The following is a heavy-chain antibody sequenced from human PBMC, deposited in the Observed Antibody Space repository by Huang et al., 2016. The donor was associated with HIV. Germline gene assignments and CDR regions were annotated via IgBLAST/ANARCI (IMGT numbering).Heavy chain of an antibody. V-gene: IGHV1-69*01. CDR3: ARESNIVVVPHTIKFFDY. J-gene: IGHJ4*02. D-gene: IGHD2-2*01. CDR1: GGSFSNHV. Sequence: QVQLVQSGAEVKKPGSSVKVSCKASGGSFSNHVFSVVRQGPGQGLGRRGGISPIFGTTNDAQKYQGRVTITADESTGTAYLGLSSLRSEDTAVYFCARESNIVVVPHTIKFFDYWGQGTLVTVSS. CDR2: ISPIFGTT.